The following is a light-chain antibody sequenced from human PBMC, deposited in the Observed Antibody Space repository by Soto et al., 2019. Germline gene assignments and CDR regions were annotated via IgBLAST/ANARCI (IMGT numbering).Light chain of an antibody. CDR2: WAS. Sequence: DIVMTQSPASLAVSLGERATINCKSSNNLIYSSNNKTYLAWYQQRPGQPPKLLIYWASTRESGVPDRFIGSGSETDFTLTLSSLQPEDVAVYYCHQYYTPPYTFGQGTKLEIK. V-gene: IGKV4-1*01. CDR3: HQYYTPPYT. J-gene: IGKJ2*01. CDR1: NNLIYSSNNKTY.